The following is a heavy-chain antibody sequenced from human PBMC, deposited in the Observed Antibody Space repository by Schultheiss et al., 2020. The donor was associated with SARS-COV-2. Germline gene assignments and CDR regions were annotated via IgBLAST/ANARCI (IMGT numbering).Heavy chain of an antibody. CDR2: ISGSGGST. Sequence: GGSLRLSCAASGFTFSSYAMSWVRQAPGKGLEWVSAISGSGGSTYYADSVKGRFTISRDNAKNSLYLQMNSLRAEDTAVYYCAREKDIVVVVAGYGMDVWGQGTTVTVSS. V-gene: IGHV3-23*01. CDR1: GFTFSSYA. D-gene: IGHD2-15*01. J-gene: IGHJ6*02. CDR3: AREKDIVVVVAGYGMDV.